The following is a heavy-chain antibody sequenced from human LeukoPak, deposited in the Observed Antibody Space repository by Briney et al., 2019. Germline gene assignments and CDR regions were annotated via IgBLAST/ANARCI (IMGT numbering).Heavy chain of an antibody. CDR3: ARDYYDFWSGYLDFDY. V-gene: IGHV3-21*01. CDR2: ISSSSSYI. J-gene: IGHJ4*02. D-gene: IGHD3-3*01. CDR1: GFTFSSYS. Sequence: GGSLRLSCAASGFTFSSYSMNWVRQAPGKGLEWVSSISSSSSYIYYADSVKGRFTISRDNAKNSLYLQMNSLRAEDTAVYYCARDYYDFWSGYLDFDYWGQGTLVTVSS.